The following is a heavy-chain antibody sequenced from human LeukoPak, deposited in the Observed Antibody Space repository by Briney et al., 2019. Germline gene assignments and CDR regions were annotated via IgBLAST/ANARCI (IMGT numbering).Heavy chain of an antibody. CDR2: IWYDGSNK. Sequence: GRSLRLSCAASGFTFSSYGMHWVRQAPGKGLEWVAVIWYDGSNKYYADSVRGRFTISRDNSKNTLYLQMNSLRAEDTAVYYCARYRDHYYDSSGYLTPSFDYWGQGTLVTVSS. D-gene: IGHD3-22*01. CDR1: GFTFSSYG. V-gene: IGHV3-33*01. CDR3: ARYRDHYYDSSGYLTPSFDY. J-gene: IGHJ4*02.